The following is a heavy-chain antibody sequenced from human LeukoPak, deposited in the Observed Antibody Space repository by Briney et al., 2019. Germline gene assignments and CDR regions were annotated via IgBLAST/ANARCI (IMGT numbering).Heavy chain of an antibody. CDR1: GNSISSTNW. V-gene: IGHV4-31*11. D-gene: IGHD3-22*01. CDR2: IYYSGST. J-gene: IGHJ4*02. CDR3: ARGYDSSGYYPLHFDY. Sequence: SETLSLTCAVSGNSISSTNWWTWVRQHPGKGLEWIGYIYYSGSTYYNPSLKSRVTISVDTSKNQFSLKLSSVTAADTAVYYCARGYDSSGYYPLHFDYWGQGTLVTVSS.